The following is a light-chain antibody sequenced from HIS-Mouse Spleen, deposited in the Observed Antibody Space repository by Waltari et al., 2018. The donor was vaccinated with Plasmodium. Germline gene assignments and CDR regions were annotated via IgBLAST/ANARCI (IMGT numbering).Light chain of an antibody. V-gene: IGLV3-19*01. Sequence: SSELTQDPAVSVALGQTVRITCQGDSLRSYYASWYQQKPGQAPVLVIYGKNNRPSWIPDRYSGSSSGNTASLTITGAQAEDEADYYCNSRDSSGNHVVVGGGTKLTVL. J-gene: IGLJ2*01. CDR1: SLRSYY. CDR2: GKN. CDR3: NSRDSSGNHVV.